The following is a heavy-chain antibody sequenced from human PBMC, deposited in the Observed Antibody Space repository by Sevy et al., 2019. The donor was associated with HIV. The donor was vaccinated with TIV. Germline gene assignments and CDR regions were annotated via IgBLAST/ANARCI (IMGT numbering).Heavy chain of an antibody. D-gene: IGHD3-9*01. Sequence: ASVKVSCKASGGTFSFYGVSWVRQAPGQGLEWMAGIIPILGTTRYAQKFQGRVTITADESTSTAYMELSSLRSEDTAVYYWASGGPDDILTHYGLDVWGQGTTVTVSS. CDR3: ASGGPDDILTHYGLDV. J-gene: IGHJ6*02. CDR2: IIPILGTT. V-gene: IGHV1-69*13. CDR1: GGTFSFYG.